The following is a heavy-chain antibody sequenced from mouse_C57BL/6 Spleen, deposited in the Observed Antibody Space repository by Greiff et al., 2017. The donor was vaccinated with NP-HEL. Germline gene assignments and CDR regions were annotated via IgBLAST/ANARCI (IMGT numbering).Heavy chain of an antibody. CDR1: GYTFTSYW. CDR2: IYPGNSDT. Sequence: VQLKASGTVLARPGASVKMSCKTSGYTFTSYWMHWVNQRPGQGLEWIGAIYPGNSDTSYNQKFKGKAKLTAVTSASTAYMELSSLTNEDSAVYYCTRGDYGRAWFAYWGQGTLVTVSA. CDR3: TRGDYGRAWFAY. V-gene: IGHV1-5*01. D-gene: IGHD1-1*01. J-gene: IGHJ3*01.